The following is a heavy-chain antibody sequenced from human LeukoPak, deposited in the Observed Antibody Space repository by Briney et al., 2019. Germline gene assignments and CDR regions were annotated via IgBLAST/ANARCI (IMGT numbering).Heavy chain of an antibody. D-gene: IGHD5-18*01. CDR2: ISSSSYI. Sequence: GGSLRLSCAASGFTFSSYSMNWVRQAPGKGLEWVSSISSSSYIYYADSVKGRFIISRDNSKNTLYLQMNSLRAEDTAVYYCARVVDTHFDYWGQGTLVTVSS. J-gene: IGHJ4*02. CDR1: GFTFSSYS. CDR3: ARVVDTHFDY. V-gene: IGHV3-21*01.